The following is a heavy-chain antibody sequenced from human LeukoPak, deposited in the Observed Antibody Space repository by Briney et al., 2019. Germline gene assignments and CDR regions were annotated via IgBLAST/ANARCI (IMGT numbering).Heavy chain of an antibody. CDR1: GYTFTGYY. CDR2: INPNSGGT. V-gene: IGHV1-2*02. J-gene: IGHJ4*02. Sequence: ASVKVSCKASGYTFTGYYMHWVRQAPGQGLEWMGWINPNSGGTNYAQKFQGRVTMTRDTSISTVYMELSRLRSDDTAVYYCARVNYYDSSGYYVDFDYWGQGTLVTVSS. CDR3: ARVNYYDSSGYYVDFDY. D-gene: IGHD3-22*01.